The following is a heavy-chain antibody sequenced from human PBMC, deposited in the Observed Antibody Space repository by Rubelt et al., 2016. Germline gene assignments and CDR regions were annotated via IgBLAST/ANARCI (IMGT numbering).Heavy chain of an antibody. J-gene: IGHJ4*02. CDR3: AIVSPLIHDFDH. CDR2: ISAYNGNT. D-gene: IGHD3-16*01. CDR1: GYTFTSYG. Sequence: QVQLVQSGAEVKKPGASVKVSCKASGYTFTSYGISWVRQAPGQGLEWMGWISAYNGNTKDAQTFQGRVTMSTDTSTSTAYMDLRSLRSDDTAVYYCAIVSPLIHDFDHWGPGALVTVSS. V-gene: IGHV1-18*01.